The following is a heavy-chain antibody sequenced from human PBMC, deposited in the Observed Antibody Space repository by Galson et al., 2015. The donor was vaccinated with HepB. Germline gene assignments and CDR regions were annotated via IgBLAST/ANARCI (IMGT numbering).Heavy chain of an antibody. CDR3: ARQLGTGSGSTDN. Sequence: SLRLSCAASGFTFSSYSMSWVRQAPGKGLEWVSSISPSGTSIYYADSMKGRFTISRDNAKNSLYLVMNSLRVEDTAVYYCARQLGTGSGSTDNWGQGTLVTVSS. V-gene: IGHV3-21*01. CDR2: ISPSGTSI. J-gene: IGHJ4*02. D-gene: IGHD7-27*01. CDR1: GFTFSSYS.